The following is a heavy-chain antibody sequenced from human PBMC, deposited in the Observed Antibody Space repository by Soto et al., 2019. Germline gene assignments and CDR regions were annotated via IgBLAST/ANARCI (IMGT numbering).Heavy chain of an antibody. CDR2: INAGNGDT. V-gene: IGHV1-3*01. J-gene: IGHJ5*02. CDR3: ARPTRYYYDSSGQSAWFDP. D-gene: IGHD3-22*01. Sequence: VASVKVSCKASGYTFTNYTIHWVRQAPEQRLEWMGWINAGNGDTKYSQKFQGRVTITRDTSASTAYMELSSLRSEDTAVYYCARPTRYYYDSSGQSAWFDPWGQGTLVTVSS. CDR1: GYTFTNYT.